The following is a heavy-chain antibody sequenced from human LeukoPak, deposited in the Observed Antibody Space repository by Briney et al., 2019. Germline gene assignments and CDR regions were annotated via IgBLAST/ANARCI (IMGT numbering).Heavy chain of an antibody. Sequence: ASVKVSCKASGYTFTNYDSNWVRQATGQGLECMGWMNPMSGNTGYAEKFERSVTMTRSTSISTAYMELSSLRYEDTAIYYCVRGGYCSCGNCQWVHNWFDPWGQGTLVTVSS. J-gene: IGHJ5*02. V-gene: IGHV1-8*01. D-gene: IGHD2-15*01. CDR1: GYTFTNYD. CDR3: VRGGYCSCGNCQWVHNWFDP. CDR2: MNPMSGNT.